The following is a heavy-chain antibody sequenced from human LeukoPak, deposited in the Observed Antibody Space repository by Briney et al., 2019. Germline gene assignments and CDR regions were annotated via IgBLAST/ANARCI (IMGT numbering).Heavy chain of an antibody. CDR3: ARDSAEQLADGFDI. J-gene: IGHJ3*02. CDR1: GYTFTSYG. V-gene: IGHV1-18*01. CDR2: ISAYNGNT. D-gene: IGHD6-13*01. Sequence: ASVKVSCKASGYTFTSYGISWVRQAPGQGLEWMGWISAYNGNTSYAQKLQGRVTMTTDTSTSTAYMELRSLRSEDTAVYYCARDSAEQLADGFDIWGQGTMVTVSS.